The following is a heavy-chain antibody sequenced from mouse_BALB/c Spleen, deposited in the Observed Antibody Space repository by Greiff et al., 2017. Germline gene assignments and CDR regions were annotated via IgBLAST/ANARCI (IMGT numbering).Heavy chain of an antibody. Sequence: EVQGVESGGGLVQPGGSRKLSCAASGFTFSSFGMHWVRQAPEKGLEWVAYISSGSSTIYYADTVKGRFTISRDNPKNTLFLQMTSLRSEDTAMYYCARSVTTVDYFDYWGQGTTLTVSS. CDR2: ISSGSSTI. V-gene: IGHV5-17*02. J-gene: IGHJ2*01. CDR3: ARSVTTVDYFDY. D-gene: IGHD1-1*01. CDR1: GFTFSSFG.